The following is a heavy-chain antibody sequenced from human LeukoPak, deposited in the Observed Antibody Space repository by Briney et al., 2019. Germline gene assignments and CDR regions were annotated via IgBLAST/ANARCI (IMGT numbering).Heavy chain of an antibody. CDR1: GGTFSSYA. Sequence: ASVKVSCKASGGTFSSYAISWVRQAPGQGLEWMGGIIPIFGTANYAQKFQGRVTITADESTSTAYMELSSLRSEDTAVYYCARGRCTSCFSYYYYYMDVWGKGTTVTVSS. CDR2: IIPIFGTA. D-gene: IGHD2-2*01. J-gene: IGHJ6*03. V-gene: IGHV1-69*13. CDR3: ARGRCTSCFSYYYYYMDV.